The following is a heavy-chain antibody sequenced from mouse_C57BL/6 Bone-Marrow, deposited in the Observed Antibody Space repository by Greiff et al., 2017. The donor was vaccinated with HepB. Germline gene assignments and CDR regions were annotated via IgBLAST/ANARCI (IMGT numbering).Heavy chain of an antibody. CDR3: TTFDGYFDY. V-gene: IGHV14-4*01. Sequence: VQLKESGAELVRPGASVKLSCTASGFNIKDDYMHWVKQRPEQGLEWIGWIDPENGDTEYASKFQGKATITADTSSNTAYLQLSSLTSEDTAVYYCTTFDGYFDYWAQGTTLTVSS. D-gene: IGHD2-3*01. CDR2: IDPENGDT. CDR1: GFNIKDDY. J-gene: IGHJ2*01.